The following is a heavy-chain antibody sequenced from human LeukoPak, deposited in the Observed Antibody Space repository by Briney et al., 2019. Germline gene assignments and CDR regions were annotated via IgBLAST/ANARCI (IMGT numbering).Heavy chain of an antibody. CDR3: ARDYDGYNSFFDY. J-gene: IGHJ4*02. V-gene: IGHV4-59*01. CDR1: GRYMRSYY. CDR2: IYYSGTT. D-gene: IGHD5-24*01. Sequence: PAEPLPLTCSVWGRYMRSYYWSWLRQPPAKGLAWVGYIYYSGTTNYTPSLKSRVTISVDTSKNQFFLKLSSVTAADTAVYYCARDYDGYNSFFDYWGQGTLVTVSP.